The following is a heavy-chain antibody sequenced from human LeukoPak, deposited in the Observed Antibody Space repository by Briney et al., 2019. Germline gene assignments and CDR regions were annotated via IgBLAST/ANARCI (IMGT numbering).Heavy chain of an antibody. D-gene: IGHD4-11*01. Sequence: ASVKVSCKASGYTFTSYDINWVRQATGQGLEWMGWMNPNSGNTGYAQKFQGRVTMTRNTSINTVYMELSSLRSEDTAVYYCASAVDNSNYYYYYYMDVWGKGTTVTVSS. J-gene: IGHJ6*03. V-gene: IGHV1-8*01. CDR1: GYTFTSYD. CDR3: ASAVDNSNYYYYYYMDV. CDR2: MNPNSGNT.